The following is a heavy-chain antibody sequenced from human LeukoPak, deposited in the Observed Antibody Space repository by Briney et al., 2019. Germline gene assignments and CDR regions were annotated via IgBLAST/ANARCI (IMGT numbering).Heavy chain of an antibody. CDR1: GYTFTSYD. D-gene: IGHD2-2*01. J-gene: IGHJ4*02. CDR2: IRYDGSNK. V-gene: IGHV3-30*02. CDR3: AKEMLGYCSSTSCYSFDY. Sequence: SCKASGYTFTSYDINWVRQAPGKGLEWVAFIRYDGSNKYYAYSVKGRFTISRDNSKNTLYLQMNSLRAEDTAVYYCAKEMLGYCSSTSCYSFDYWGQGTLVTVSS.